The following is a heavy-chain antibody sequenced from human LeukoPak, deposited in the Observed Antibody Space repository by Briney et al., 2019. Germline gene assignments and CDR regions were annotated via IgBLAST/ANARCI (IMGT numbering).Heavy chain of an antibody. Sequence: SETLSLTCTVSGGSISSGDYYWSWIRQPPGKGLEWIGYIYYSGSTYYNPSLKSRVTISVDTSKNQFSLKLSSVTAADTAVYYCARVVRGGLWFGEQNTVDPWGQGTLVTVSS. J-gene: IGHJ5*02. CDR2: IYYSGST. CDR1: GGSISSGDYY. CDR3: ARVVRGGLWFGEQNTVDP. D-gene: IGHD3-10*01. V-gene: IGHV4-30-4*01.